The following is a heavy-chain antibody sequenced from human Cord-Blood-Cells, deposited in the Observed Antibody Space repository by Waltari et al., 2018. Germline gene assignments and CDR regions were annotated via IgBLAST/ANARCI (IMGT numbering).Heavy chain of an antibody. D-gene: IGHD1-26*01. CDR3: ARLPISGSYDY. J-gene: IGHJ4*02. V-gene: IGHV4-34*01. Sequence: QVQLQQWGAGLLKPSEPLSLTCAVHGGSFSGYYWSWIRQPPGKGLAWIGEINHSGSTNYNPSLKSRVTISVDTSKNQFSLKLSSVTAADTAVYYCARLPISGSYDYWGQGTLVTVSS. CDR2: INHSGST. CDR1: GGSFSGYY.